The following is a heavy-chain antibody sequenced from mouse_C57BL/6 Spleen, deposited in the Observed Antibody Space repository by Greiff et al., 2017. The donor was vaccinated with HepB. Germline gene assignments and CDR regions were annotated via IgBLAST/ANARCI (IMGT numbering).Heavy chain of an antibody. CDR1: GYTFTSYW. CDR2: IDPSDSYT. D-gene: IGHD2-4*01. V-gene: IGHV1-50*01. J-gene: IGHJ2*01. Sequence: QVQLQQPGAELVKPGASVKLSCKASGYTFTSYWMQWVKQRPGQGLEWIGEIDPSDSYTNYNQKFKGKATLTVDTSSSTAYMPHNSLTSEDSAVYYCARDDFLDYWGQGTTLTVSS. CDR3: ARDDFLDY.